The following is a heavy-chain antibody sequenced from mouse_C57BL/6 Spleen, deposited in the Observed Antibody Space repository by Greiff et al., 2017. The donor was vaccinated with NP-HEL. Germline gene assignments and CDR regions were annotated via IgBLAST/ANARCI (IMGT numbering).Heavy chain of an antibody. D-gene: IGHD1-1*01. CDR3: AKDYGSSPWFAY. J-gene: IGHJ3*01. CDR1: GYTFTSYW. V-gene: IGHV1-55*01. CDR2: IYPGSGST. Sequence: QVQLQQPGAELVKPGASVKMSCKASGYTFTSYWITWVKQRPGQGLEWIGDIYPGSGSTNYNEKFKSKATLTVDTSSSTAYMQLSSLTSEYSAVYYCAKDYGSSPWFAYWGQGTLVTVSA.